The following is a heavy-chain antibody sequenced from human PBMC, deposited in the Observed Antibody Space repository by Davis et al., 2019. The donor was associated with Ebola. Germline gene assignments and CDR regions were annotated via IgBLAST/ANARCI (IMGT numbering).Heavy chain of an antibody. D-gene: IGHD5-18*01. CDR3: ARQDGGYSYGPYFDY. CDR1: GGSFSSYY. Sequence: SETLSLTCAVYGGSFSSYYWSWIRQPPGKGLEWIGYIYYSGSTNYNPSLKSRVTISVDTSKNQFSLKLSSVTAADTAVYYCARQDGGYSYGPYFDYWGQGTLVTVSS. J-gene: IGHJ4*02. V-gene: IGHV4-59*08. CDR2: IYYSGST.